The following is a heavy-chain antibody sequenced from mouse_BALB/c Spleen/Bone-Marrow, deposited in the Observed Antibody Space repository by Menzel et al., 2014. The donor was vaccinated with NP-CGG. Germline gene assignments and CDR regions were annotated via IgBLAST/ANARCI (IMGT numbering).Heavy chain of an antibody. CDR2: IFPGIGTT. J-gene: IGHJ2*01. Sequence: QLEEYGAELGKPRASVKLSCKTSGYTFTNYWIQWVKQRPGQGLGWIGEIFPGIGTTYYNEKFKGKATLTIDTSSSTAYMQLSSLTSEDSAVYFCARGGNYGYWGQGTTLTVSS. D-gene: IGHD2-1*01. CDR3: ARGGNYGY. V-gene: IGHV1S132*01. CDR1: GYTFTNYW.